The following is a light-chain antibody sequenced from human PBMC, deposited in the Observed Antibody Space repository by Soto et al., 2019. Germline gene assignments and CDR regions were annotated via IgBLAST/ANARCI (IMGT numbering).Light chain of an antibody. Sequence: DIQMTQSPSTLSAAVGDSVTITCRASQSISAWLAWYQQKPGKAPRLLIYKASTLEIGVPSRFSGSGSGTEFTLTISSLQPDDVAIYYCQQYNDYSWTFGQGTKVDIK. CDR3: QQYNDYSWT. CDR2: KAS. J-gene: IGKJ1*01. V-gene: IGKV1-5*03. CDR1: QSISAW.